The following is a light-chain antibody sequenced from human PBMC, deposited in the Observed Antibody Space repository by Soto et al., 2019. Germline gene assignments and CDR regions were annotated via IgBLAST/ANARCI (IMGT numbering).Light chain of an antibody. CDR3: NSYTSSSTVV. Sequence: QSALTQPASVSGSPGQSITISCTGTSSDVGGYNYVSWYQQHPGKAPKVIIYDVSIRPSGGSYRFSGSKSGNTASLTISGLQAEDEADYYCNSYTSSSTVVFGGGTKLTVL. V-gene: IGLV2-14*01. CDR2: DVS. CDR1: SSDVGGYNY. J-gene: IGLJ2*01.